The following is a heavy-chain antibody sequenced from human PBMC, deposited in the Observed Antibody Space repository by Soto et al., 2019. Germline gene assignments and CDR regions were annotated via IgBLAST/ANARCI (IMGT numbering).Heavy chain of an antibody. D-gene: IGHD2-21*02. CDR2: INPSGGYT. V-gene: IGHV1-46*03. CDR3: ARGGGIVVVTAPYDR. Sequence: ASVKVSCKASGYTFTSYYMNWVRQAPGQGLEWLGIINPSGGYTTYAQRFLGRVTMTSDTSTSTVHMELGSLTSEDTAVYYCARGGGIVVVTAPYDRWGQGTVVTVAS. CDR1: GYTFTSYY. J-gene: IGHJ5*02.